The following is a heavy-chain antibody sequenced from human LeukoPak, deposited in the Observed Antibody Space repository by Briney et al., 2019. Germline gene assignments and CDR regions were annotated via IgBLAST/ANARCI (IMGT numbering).Heavy chain of an antibody. J-gene: IGHJ6*02. D-gene: IGHD2-15*01. Sequence: RASVKVSCKASGYTFTSYGISWVRQAPGQGLEWMGWISAYNGNTNYAQKLQGRVTMTEDTSTDTAYMELSSLRSEDTAVYYCATSGPTAGYYYYGMDVWGQGTTVTVSS. CDR2: ISAYNGNT. CDR1: GYTFTSYG. CDR3: ATSGPTAGYYYYGMDV. V-gene: IGHV1-18*01.